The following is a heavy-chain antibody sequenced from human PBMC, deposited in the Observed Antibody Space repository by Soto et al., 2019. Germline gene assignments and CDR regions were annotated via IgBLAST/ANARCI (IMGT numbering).Heavy chain of an antibody. V-gene: IGHV4-39*01. D-gene: IGHD6-13*01. Sequence: PXETLSLTCPVSGFSLSTISYYWGWLRQPPGKGLEWIGSIYYSGSTYYNPSLKSRVTVSVDTSKNQFSLKLSSVTDADTAVYYCATMSLSIAAAGMIDYWGQGTLVTVSS. CDR2: IYYSGST. CDR3: ATMSLSIAAAGMIDY. J-gene: IGHJ4*02. CDR1: GFSLSTISYY.